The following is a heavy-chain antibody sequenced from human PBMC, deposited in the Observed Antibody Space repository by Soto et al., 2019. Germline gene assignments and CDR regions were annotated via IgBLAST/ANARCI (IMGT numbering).Heavy chain of an antibody. Sequence: QVQLQESGPGLVKPSQTLSLTCTVSGGSISSGDYYWSWIRQHPGKRLAWIGYIYYSGSTYYNPSLNMRVTISVDTSKNQFSLKLSSVTAADTAVYYCARWWSGSRQGFDPWGQGTLVTVSS. CDR1: GGSISSGDYY. J-gene: IGHJ5*02. V-gene: IGHV4-31*03. CDR3: ARWWSGSRQGFDP. CDR2: IYYSGST. D-gene: IGHD3-3*01.